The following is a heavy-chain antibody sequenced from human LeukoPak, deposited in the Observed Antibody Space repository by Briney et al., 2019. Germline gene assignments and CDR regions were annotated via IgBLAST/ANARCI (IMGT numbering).Heavy chain of an antibody. J-gene: IGHJ4*02. CDR1: GFTVSSNY. D-gene: IGHD3-10*01. CDR2: ISYDGSNK. Sequence: GGSLRLSCAASGFTVSSNYMSWVRQAPGKGLEWVAVISYDGSNKYYADSVKGRFTISRDNSKNTLYLQMNSLRAEDTAVYYCARAPYGSGSYYAFDYWGQGTLVTVSS. CDR3: ARAPYGSGSYYAFDY. V-gene: IGHV3-30-3*01.